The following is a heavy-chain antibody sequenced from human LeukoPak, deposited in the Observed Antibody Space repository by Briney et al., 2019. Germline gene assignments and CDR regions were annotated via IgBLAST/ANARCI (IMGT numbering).Heavy chain of an antibody. CDR1: GFTFSSYA. CDR3: AKDIGSGYDFFDY. D-gene: IGHD5-12*01. CDR2: ISGSGGST. Sequence: GGSLRLSCAASGFTFSSYAMSWVRQAPGKGLEWVSAISGSGGSTYYADSVKGRLTISRDNSKNTLYLQMNSLRAEDTAVYYCAKDIGSGYDFFDYWGQGTLVTVSS. J-gene: IGHJ4*02. V-gene: IGHV3-23*01.